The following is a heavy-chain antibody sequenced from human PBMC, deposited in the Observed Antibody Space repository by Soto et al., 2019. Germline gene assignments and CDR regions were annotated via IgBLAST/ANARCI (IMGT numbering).Heavy chain of an antibody. V-gene: IGHV5-51*01. D-gene: IGHD5-18*01. CDR1: GYSFTNYW. CDR2: IYPGDSDT. J-gene: IGHJ4*02. CDR3: ARQDYNYAYFDF. Sequence: PGESLKTSCKGSGYSFTNYWIGWVRQMPGKGLEWMGIIYPGDSDTRYSPSFQGQVIISVDQSISTAYLQWSSLQASDTAMYYCARQDYNYAYFDFWGQGTLVTVSS.